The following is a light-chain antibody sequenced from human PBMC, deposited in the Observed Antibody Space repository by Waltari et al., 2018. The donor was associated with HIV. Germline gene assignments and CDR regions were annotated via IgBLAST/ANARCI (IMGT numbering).Light chain of an antibody. V-gene: IGLV1-51*01. CDR2: DKN. CDR1: SSNIGNNY. J-gene: IGLJ3*02. CDR3: GTWDSSLSAWV. Sequence: QSVLTQPPSVSAAPGQKVTISCSGSSSNIGNNYVSWYQQLPGTAPNLLIYDKNKRPSGIPDRFSGSKSGTSATLGITGLQTGDEADYYCGTWDSSLSAWVFGGGTKLTVL.